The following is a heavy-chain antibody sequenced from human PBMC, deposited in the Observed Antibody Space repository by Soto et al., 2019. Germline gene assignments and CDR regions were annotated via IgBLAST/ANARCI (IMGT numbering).Heavy chain of an antibody. CDR1: GGTFSSYA. CDR2: IIPIFGTA. D-gene: IGHD5-12*01. CDR3: ARGRYSGYDPPSNYGMDV. J-gene: IGHJ6*02. Sequence: SVKVSCKASGGTFSSYAISWVRQAPGQGLEWMGGIIPIFGTANYAQKFQGRVTITADESTSTAYMELSSPRSEDTAVYYCARGRYSGYDPPSNYGMDVWGQGTTVTVSS. V-gene: IGHV1-69*13.